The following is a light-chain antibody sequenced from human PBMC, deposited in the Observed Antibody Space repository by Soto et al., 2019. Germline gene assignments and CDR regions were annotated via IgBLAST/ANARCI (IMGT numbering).Light chain of an antibody. J-gene: IGKJ1*01. CDR1: QSVSNNY. CDR3: QQYGSSGT. Sequence: IVLTQSPGTLSLSPGERATLSFRASQSVSNNYLAWYQQKPGQAPRLLIYGASNRATGIPDRFSGSGSGTDFTLTISRLEPEDFAGYYCQQYGSSGTFGQGTKVDIK. CDR2: GAS. V-gene: IGKV3-20*01.